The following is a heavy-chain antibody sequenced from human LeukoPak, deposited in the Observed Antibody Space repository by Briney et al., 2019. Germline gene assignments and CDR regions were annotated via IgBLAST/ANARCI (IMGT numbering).Heavy chain of an antibody. V-gene: IGHV4-59*01. CDR3: ARATLWFGELLSGDYYYYYMDF. Sequence: SETLCPTCTVSGGSISSYYWSWIRQPPGKGLEWIGYIYYSGSTNYNPSLKSRVTISVDTSKNQFSLKLSSVTAADTAVYYCARATLWFGELLSGDYYYYYMDFWGNGATLTVSS. CDR1: GGSISSYY. J-gene: IGHJ6*03. D-gene: IGHD3-10*01. CDR2: IYYSGST.